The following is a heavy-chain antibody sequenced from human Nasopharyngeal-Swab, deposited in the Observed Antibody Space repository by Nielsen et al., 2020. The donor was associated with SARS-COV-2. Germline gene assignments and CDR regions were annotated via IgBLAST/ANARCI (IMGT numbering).Heavy chain of an antibody. Sequence: GGSLRLSCAASGLTFSSYGMHWVRQAPGKGLEWVAVISYDGSNKYYADSVKGRFTISRDNSKNTLYLQMNSLRAEDTAVYYCARDPRGGYYYYYGMDVWGQGTTVTVSS. D-gene: IGHD3-10*01. CDR3: ARDPRGGYYYYYGMDV. CDR2: ISYDGSNK. J-gene: IGHJ6*02. CDR1: GLTFSSYG. V-gene: IGHV3-30*03.